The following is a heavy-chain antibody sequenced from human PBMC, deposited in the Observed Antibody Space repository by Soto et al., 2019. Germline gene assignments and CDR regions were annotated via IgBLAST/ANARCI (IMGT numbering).Heavy chain of an antibody. CDR1: GFPYRTYG. V-gene: IGHV3-30*03. Sequence: GGSLRLSCTVSGFPYRTYGMHWVRQAPGKGLEWVAGISNDGSNQYYADSVKGRFTISRDNAKNSLYLQMNSLRAEDTAVYYCARDVHYDILTGYYVKSWFDPWGQGTLVTVSS. CDR2: ISNDGSNQ. J-gene: IGHJ5*02. CDR3: ARDVHYDILTGYYVKSWFDP. D-gene: IGHD3-9*01.